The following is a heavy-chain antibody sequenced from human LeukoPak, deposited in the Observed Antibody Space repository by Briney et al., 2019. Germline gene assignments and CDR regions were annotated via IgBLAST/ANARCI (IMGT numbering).Heavy chain of an antibody. V-gene: IGHV4-34*01. CDR2: VKHDGDT. D-gene: IGHD2-8*01. CDR1: GASFNTYY. Sequence: PSETLSLTCAGYGASFNTYYWTWIRQSPDKGLEWIGEVKHDGDTNVNPSLRSRVVMSVDASKNQFSLKMTSVTAADTAIYFCARGPVALPNDRPSLFFDFWGQGTLVTVSS. J-gene: IGHJ5*01. CDR3: ARGPVALPNDRPSLFFDF.